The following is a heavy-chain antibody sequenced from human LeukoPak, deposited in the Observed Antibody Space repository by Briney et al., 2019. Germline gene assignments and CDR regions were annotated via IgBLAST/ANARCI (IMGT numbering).Heavy chain of an antibody. CDR3: AKDQVVRGIDVFDY. D-gene: IGHD3-10*01. Sequence: GESLRLSCAASGFTFSSYAMSWVRQAPGKGLEWVSAISGSGGTTYYADSVKGRFTISRDNPKNTLYLQMNSLRAEDTAVYYCAKDQVVRGIDVFDYRGQGTLVTVSS. J-gene: IGHJ4*02. CDR1: GFTFSSYA. V-gene: IGHV3-23*01. CDR2: ISGSGGTT.